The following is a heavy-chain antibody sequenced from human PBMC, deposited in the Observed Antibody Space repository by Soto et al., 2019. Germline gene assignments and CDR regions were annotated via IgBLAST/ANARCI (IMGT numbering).Heavy chain of an antibody. Sequence: ASVKVSCKASGYTFTSYGISWVRQAPGQGLEWMGWISAYNGNTNYAQKLQGRVTMTTDTSTSTAYMELRSLRSDDTAVYYCARVGIVVVVAAAEYYYYGMDVWGQGTTVTVSS. J-gene: IGHJ6*02. D-gene: IGHD2-15*01. CDR1: GYTFTSYG. CDR2: ISAYNGNT. CDR3: ARVGIVVVVAAAEYYYYGMDV. V-gene: IGHV1-18*01.